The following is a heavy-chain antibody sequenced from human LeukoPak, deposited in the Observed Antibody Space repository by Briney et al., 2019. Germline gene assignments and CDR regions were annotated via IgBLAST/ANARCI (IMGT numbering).Heavy chain of an antibody. CDR3: TTEGYGDYFKN. CDR1: GFTFGDYA. V-gene: IGHV3-49*04. J-gene: IGHJ4*02. D-gene: IGHD4-17*01. CDR2: IRSKAYGGTT. Sequence: QPGRSLRLSCTASGFTFGDYAMSWVRQAPGKGLEWVGFIRSKAYGGTTEYAASVKGRFTISRDDSKNTLYLQMNSLKTEDTAVYYCTTEGYGDYFKNWGQGTLVTVSS.